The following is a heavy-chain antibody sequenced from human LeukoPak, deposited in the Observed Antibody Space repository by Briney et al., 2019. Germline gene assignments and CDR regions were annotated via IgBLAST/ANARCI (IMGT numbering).Heavy chain of an antibody. Sequence: ASVKVSCKASGYTVTGYYMHWVRQAPGQGLEWMGWINPNSGGTNYAQKFQGRVTMTRDTSISTAYMELSRLRSDDTAVYYCASHPGVIVATIRGLDYWGQGTLVTVSS. CDR3: ASHPGVIVATIRGLDY. V-gene: IGHV1-2*02. CDR2: INPNSGGT. CDR1: GYTVTGYY. J-gene: IGHJ4*02. D-gene: IGHD5-12*01.